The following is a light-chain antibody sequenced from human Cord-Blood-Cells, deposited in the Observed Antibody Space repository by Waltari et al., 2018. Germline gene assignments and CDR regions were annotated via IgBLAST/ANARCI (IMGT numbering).Light chain of an antibody. V-gene: IGLV3-25*02. Sequence: SYELTQPPSVSVSPGQTARITCSGDALPKQYAYWYQQKPGQDPVLVIFNDSERPSGIPERCSGSRAGTTVTLTISGVQAEDEADYYRQSADSSGTYVVFGGGTKLTVL. CDR2: NDS. CDR1: ALPKQY. CDR3: QSADSSGTYVV. J-gene: IGLJ2*01.